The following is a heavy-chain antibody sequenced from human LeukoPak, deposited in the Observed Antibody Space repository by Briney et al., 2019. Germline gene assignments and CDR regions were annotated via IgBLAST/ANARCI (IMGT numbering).Heavy chain of an antibody. CDR2: INHSGST. D-gene: IGHD3-16*01. V-gene: IGHV4-34*01. Sequence: SETLSLTCAVYGGSFSGYYWSWIRQPPGKGLEWIGGINHSGSTNYNPSLKSRVTISVDTSKNQFSLKLSSVTAADTAVYYCARGRVVFRPWGQGTLVTVSS. CDR3: ARGRVVFRP. J-gene: IGHJ5*02. CDR1: GGSFSGYY.